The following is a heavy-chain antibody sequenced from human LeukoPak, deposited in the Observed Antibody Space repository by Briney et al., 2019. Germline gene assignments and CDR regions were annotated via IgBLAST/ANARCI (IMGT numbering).Heavy chain of an antibody. V-gene: IGHV3-30*01. CDR2: ISYDGSNK. CDR1: GFTFSSYA. D-gene: IGHD5-12*01. J-gene: IGHJ4*02. CDR3: ASGYIGYDFWY. Sequence: EGSLRLSCAASGFTFSSYAMHWVRQAPGKGLEWVAVISYDGSNKYYADSVKGRFTISRDNSKNTLYLQMNSLRAEDTAVYYFASGYIGYDFWYWGQGTLVTVSS.